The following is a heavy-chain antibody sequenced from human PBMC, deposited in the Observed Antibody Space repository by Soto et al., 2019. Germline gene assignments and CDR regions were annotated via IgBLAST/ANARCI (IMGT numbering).Heavy chain of an antibody. V-gene: IGHV3-30*18. J-gene: IGHJ4*02. CDR3: AKCRRTTLADY. D-gene: IGHD4-17*01. CDR2: ISYDGSNK. Sequence: GGSLRLSCAASGFTFSNYGMHWVRQAPGKGLEWVAVISYDGSNKYYVDSVKGRFTISRDNSKNTLYLQMNSLRAEDTAVYYCAKCRRTTLADYWGQGTLVTVSS. CDR1: GFTFSNYG.